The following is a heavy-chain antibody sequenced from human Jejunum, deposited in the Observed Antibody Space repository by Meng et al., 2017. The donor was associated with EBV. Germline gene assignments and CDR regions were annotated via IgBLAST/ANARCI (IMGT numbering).Heavy chain of an antibody. CDR2: ISDSGGT. V-gene: IGHV3-23*01. Sequence: EVELLGFGGGLVRPWGSLRLSCAASGFTFTSYVMGWVRQAPGKGLEWVSTISDSGGTYYADSVRGRFTISRDNSKNALYLQMNSLRAEDTAVYYCAKGGGNSAAEYFHHWGQGTLVTGSS. J-gene: IGHJ1*01. CDR3: AKGGGNSAAEYFHH. D-gene: IGHD4-23*01. CDR1: GFTFTSYV.